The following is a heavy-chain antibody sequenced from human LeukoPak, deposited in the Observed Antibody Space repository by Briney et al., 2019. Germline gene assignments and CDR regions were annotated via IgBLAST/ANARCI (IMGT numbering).Heavy chain of an antibody. D-gene: IGHD4-17*01. J-gene: IGHJ4*02. V-gene: IGHV3-23*01. CDR3: AKKETTVTTFFER. CDR2: ISASGGST. CDR1: GFTFSDYA. Sequence: PGGSLRLSCAASGFTFSDYAMSWVRQAPGKGLEWVSDISASGGSTYYADSVKGRFTISRDNSKNTLYLQVNSLRAEDTAVYYCAKKETTVTTFFERWGQGLLVTVSS.